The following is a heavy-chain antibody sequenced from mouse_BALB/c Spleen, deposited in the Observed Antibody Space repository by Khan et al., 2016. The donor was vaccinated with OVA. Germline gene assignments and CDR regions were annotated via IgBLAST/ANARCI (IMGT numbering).Heavy chain of an antibody. V-gene: IGHV9-3-1*01. CDR3: ARSASYWFFDG. Sequence: QIQLVQSGPELKKPGETVKISCKASGYTFTNYGMNWVKQAPGKGLKWMGWINTYTGEPTYADDFKGRFAFSLATSANTAYLQITNLKKEDPATYFCARSASYWFFDGGGAGTTVTVSS. CDR2: INTYTGEP. J-gene: IGHJ1*01. CDR1: GYTFTNYG. D-gene: IGHD6-1*01.